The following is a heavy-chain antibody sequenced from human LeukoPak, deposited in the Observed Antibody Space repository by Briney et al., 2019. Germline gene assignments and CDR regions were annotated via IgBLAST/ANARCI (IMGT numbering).Heavy chain of an antibody. CDR2: IYYSGST. CDR3: ARAPWYSSGWYTPPPAYFDY. D-gene: IGHD6-19*01. Sequence: PSETLSLTCTVSGGSISSSSYYWGWIRQPPGKGLEWIGSIYYSGSTYYNPSLKSRVTISVDTSKNQFSLKLSSVTAADTAVYYCARAPWYSSGWYTPPPAYFDYWGQGTLVTVSS. CDR1: GGSISSSSYY. J-gene: IGHJ4*02. V-gene: IGHV4-39*07.